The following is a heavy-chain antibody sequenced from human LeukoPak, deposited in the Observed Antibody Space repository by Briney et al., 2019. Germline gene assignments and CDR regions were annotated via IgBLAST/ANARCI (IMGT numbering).Heavy chain of an antibody. CDR3: AKDWGTTGTSGWLFDY. D-gene: IGHD1-1*01. CDR2: ISSSGSTI. CDR1: GFTFSSYE. Sequence: PGGSLRLSCAASGFTFSSYEMNWVRQAPGKGLEWVSYISSSGSTIYYADSVKGRFTISRDNAKETVYLQMDRLRAEDSAVYYCAKDWGTTGTSGWLFDYWGQGTLVTVSS. V-gene: IGHV3-48*03. J-gene: IGHJ4*02.